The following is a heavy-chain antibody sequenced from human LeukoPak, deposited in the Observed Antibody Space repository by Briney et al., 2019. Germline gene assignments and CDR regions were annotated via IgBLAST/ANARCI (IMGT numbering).Heavy chain of an antibody. CDR3: ARDGTGGIYYYYGMDV. CDR2: IYYSGST. CDR1: GGSVSSGSYY. Sequence: PSETLSLTCTVSGGSVSSGSYYWSWIRQPPGKGLEWIGYIYYSGSTNYNPSLKSRVTISVDTSKNQFSLKLSSVTAADTAVYYCARDGTGGIYYYYGMDVWGQGTTVTVSS. D-gene: IGHD4-23*01. V-gene: IGHV4-61*01. J-gene: IGHJ6*02.